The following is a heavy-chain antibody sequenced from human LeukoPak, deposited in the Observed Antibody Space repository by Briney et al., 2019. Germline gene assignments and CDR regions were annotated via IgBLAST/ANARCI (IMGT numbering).Heavy chain of an antibody. V-gene: IGHV3-23*01. J-gene: IGHJ4*02. CDR1: GFTFSSYA. D-gene: IGHD3-16*01. CDR3: AKPLYAVRGKNFFDY. CDR2: ISGSGGST. Sequence: PGGSLRLSCAASGFTFSSYAMSWVRQAPGKGLEWVSAISGSGGSTYYADSVRGRFTISRDNSQDTLYLEVKSLRVEDTAVYFCAKPLYAVRGKNFFDYWGQGTLVIVSS.